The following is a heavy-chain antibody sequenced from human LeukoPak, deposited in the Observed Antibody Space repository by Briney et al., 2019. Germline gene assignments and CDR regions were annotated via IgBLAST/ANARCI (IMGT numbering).Heavy chain of an antibody. CDR2: IKQDGSEK. J-gene: IGHJ4*02. V-gene: IGHV3-7*01. CDR1: GFTFSSYW. D-gene: IGHD2-15*01. Sequence: PEGSLRLSCAASGFTFSSYWMSWVRQAPGKGLEWVANIKQDGSEKYYVDSVKGRFTISRDNAKNSLYLQMNSLRAEDTAVYYCARDDRLAAGYFDYWGQGTLVTVSS. CDR3: ARDDRLAAGYFDY.